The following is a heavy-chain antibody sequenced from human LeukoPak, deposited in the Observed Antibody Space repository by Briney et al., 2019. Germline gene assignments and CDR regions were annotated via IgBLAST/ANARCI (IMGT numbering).Heavy chain of an antibody. CDR1: GFTFSSYS. CDR3: ARAAHRGFSFDY. D-gene: IGHD3-10*01. Sequence: PGGSLRLSCAASGFTFSSYSMNWVRQAPGKGLEWVSSISSSSSYIYSADSVKGRFTISRDNAKNSLYLQMNSLRPEDTAVFYCARAAHRGFSFDYWGQGTLVTVSS. CDR2: ISSSSSYI. J-gene: IGHJ4*02. V-gene: IGHV3-21*01.